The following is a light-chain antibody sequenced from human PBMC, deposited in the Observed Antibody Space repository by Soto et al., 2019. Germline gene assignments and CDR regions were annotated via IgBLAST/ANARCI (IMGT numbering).Light chain of an antibody. Sequence: EIVLTQSPGTLSLFPGERATLSCRASQSVSSTYFAWYQQKPGQAPGLLIYATSSRATGIPDRFSGSGSGTDFTLTIRRLEPEDFAVYYCQQYATTPFTFGPGTKVDIK. V-gene: IGKV3-20*01. J-gene: IGKJ3*01. CDR1: QSVSSTY. CDR3: QQYATTPFT. CDR2: ATS.